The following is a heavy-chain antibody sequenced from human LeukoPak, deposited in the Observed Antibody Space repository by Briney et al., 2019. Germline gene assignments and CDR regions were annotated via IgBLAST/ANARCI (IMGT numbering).Heavy chain of an antibody. CDR3: VSMVRGIGY. CDR1: GFTFSSYG. J-gene: IGHJ4*02. V-gene: IGHV3-23*01. CDR2: ISGSGGST. D-gene: IGHD3-10*01. Sequence: GGTLRLSCAASGFTFSSYGMSWVRQAPGKGLEWVSAISGSGGSTYYADSVKGRFTISRDNSKNSVYLQLNSLRPEDTAMYYCVSMVRGIGYWGQGTLVTVSS.